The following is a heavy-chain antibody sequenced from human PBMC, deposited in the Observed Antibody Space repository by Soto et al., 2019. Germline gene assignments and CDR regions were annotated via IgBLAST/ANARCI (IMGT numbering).Heavy chain of an antibody. CDR1: GFTFSSYA. D-gene: IGHD1-7*01. CDR3: AKANWNYDSSYYYYYMDV. J-gene: IGHJ6*03. CDR2: ISGSGGST. V-gene: IGHV3-23*01. Sequence: GSLRLSCAASGFTFSSYAMSWVRQAPGKGLEWVSAISGSGGSTYYADSVKGRFTISRDNSKNTLYLQMNSLRAEDTAVYYCAKANWNYDSSYYYYYMDVWGKGTTVTVSS.